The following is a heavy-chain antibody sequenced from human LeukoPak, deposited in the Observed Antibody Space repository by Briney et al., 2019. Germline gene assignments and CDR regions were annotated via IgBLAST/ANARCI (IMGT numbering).Heavy chain of an antibody. CDR2: IKQDGSAK. Sequence: GGSLRLSCAASGFTFSSYWMSWVRQAPGKGLEWVANIKQDGSAKYYVDSVKGRFTIPRDNAKNSLYLQMNSLRAEDTAVYYCARDRWGYSYGGDWGQGTLVTVSS. D-gene: IGHD5-18*01. CDR1: GFTFSSYW. J-gene: IGHJ4*02. V-gene: IGHV3-7*01. CDR3: ARDRWGYSYGGD.